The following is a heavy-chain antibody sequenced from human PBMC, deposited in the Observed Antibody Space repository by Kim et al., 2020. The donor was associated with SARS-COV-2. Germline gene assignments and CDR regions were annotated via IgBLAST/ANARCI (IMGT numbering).Heavy chain of an antibody. V-gene: IGHV3-30*04. D-gene: IGHD4-17*01. CDR1: GFTFSSYA. Sequence: GGSLRLSCAASGFTFSSYAMHWVRQAPGKGLEWVAVISYDGSNKYYADSVKGRFTISRDNSKNTLYLQMNSLRAEDTAVYYCARDFDADYGGTSSYWGQG. CDR3: ARDFDADYGGTSSY. CDR2: ISYDGSNK. J-gene: IGHJ4*02.